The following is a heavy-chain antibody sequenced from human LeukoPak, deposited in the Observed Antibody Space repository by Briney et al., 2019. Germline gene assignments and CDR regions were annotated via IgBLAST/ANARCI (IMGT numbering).Heavy chain of an antibody. Sequence: SETLSLTCTVSGGSISSYYWSWIRQPPGKGLEWIGYIYYSGSTNYNPSLKSRVTISVDTSKNQFSLKLSSVTAADTAVYYCARATPDSVAGYYFDYWGQGTLVTVSS. V-gene: IGHV4-59*01. J-gene: IGHJ4*02. D-gene: IGHD6-19*01. CDR3: ARATPDSVAGYYFDY. CDR2: IYYSGST. CDR1: GGSISSYY.